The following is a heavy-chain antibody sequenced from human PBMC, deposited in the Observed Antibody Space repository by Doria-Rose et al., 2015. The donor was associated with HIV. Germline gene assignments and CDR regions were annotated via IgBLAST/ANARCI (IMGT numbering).Heavy chain of an antibody. D-gene: IGHD6-13*01. Sequence: QVTLKESGPVLVKPTETLTLTCTVSGVSLSSPGMGVSWIRQPPGKALEWLANILSYDDRSYKTSLKSRLTSSRSTSNSQVVLTMTDMDAVDTATYYCARIKSSRWYHKYYFDFWGQGTLVIVSA. V-gene: IGHV2-26*01. J-gene: IGHJ4*02. CDR3: ARIKSSRWYHKYYFDF. CDR1: GVSLSSPGMG. CDR2: ILSYDDR.